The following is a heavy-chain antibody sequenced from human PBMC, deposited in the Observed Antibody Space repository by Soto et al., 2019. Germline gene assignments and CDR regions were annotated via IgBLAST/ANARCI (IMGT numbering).Heavy chain of an antibody. V-gene: IGHV3-74*01. CDR2: INSDGSST. D-gene: IGHD3-22*01. J-gene: IGHJ4*02. CDR1: GFTFSSYW. Sequence: PGGSLRLSCAASGFTFSSYWMHWVRQAPGKGLVWVSRINSDGSSTSYADSVKGRFTISRDNAKNTLYLQMNSLRAEDTAVYYCARWYWATPSGYYYDSSGYYYIDYWGQGTLVTVS. CDR3: ARWYWATPSGYYYDSSGYYYIDY.